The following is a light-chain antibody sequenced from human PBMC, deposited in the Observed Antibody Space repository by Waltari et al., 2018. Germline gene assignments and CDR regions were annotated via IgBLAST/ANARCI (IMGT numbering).Light chain of an antibody. CDR1: RSNIGINY. J-gene: IGLJ3*02. Sequence: QSVLTQPPSASGTPGQRVTISCSGSRSNIGINYVYWYQHFPGTTPKLLIYRNNQRPSGVPDRFSGSKSGTSASLAISGLRSEDEADYYCAAWDDTLSAVLFGGGTNLTVL. CDR3: AAWDDTLSAVL. V-gene: IGLV1-47*01. CDR2: RNN.